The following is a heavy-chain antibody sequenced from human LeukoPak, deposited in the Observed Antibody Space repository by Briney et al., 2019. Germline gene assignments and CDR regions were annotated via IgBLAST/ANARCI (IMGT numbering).Heavy chain of an antibody. V-gene: IGHV3-48*01. CDR1: GFTLSTNG. CDR2: ISMSGTTI. CDR3: TREFYRSSGYYYYMDV. D-gene: IGHD6-6*01. Sequence: GRSLRLSCAASGFTLSTNGMTWVRQAPGKGLEWISDISMSGTTIYYADSVKGRFTISRDSAKNSLFLQMNSLRAEDTAVYYCTREFYRSSGYYYYMDVWGKGTSVTVSS. J-gene: IGHJ6*03.